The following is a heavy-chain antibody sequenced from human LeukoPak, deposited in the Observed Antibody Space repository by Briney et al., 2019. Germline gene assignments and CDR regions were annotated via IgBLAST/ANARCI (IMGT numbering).Heavy chain of an antibody. Sequence: TSETLSLTCAVSGASISSNTWWSWVRQTPGKGLEWIGEIYHSGSTNYNPSLKSRVTISVDKSKSQFSLRLSSVTAADTAVYYCATYHVSYTSGWGRFYDYWGQGSLATVSS. D-gene: IGHD6-19*01. CDR1: GASISSNTW. J-gene: IGHJ4*02. CDR3: ATYHVSYTSGWGRFYDY. V-gene: IGHV4-4*02. CDR2: IYHSGST.